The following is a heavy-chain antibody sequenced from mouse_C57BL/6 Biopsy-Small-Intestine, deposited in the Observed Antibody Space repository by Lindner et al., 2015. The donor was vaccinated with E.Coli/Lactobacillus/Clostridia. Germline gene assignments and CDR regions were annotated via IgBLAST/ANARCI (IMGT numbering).Heavy chain of an antibody. CDR2: LGGYSGNT. D-gene: IGHD3-3*01. V-gene: IGHV1-77*01. CDR1: GFTFTNYG. CDR3: ARGPAGVPSARAPSSWFDP. J-gene: IGHJ4*01. Sequence: SVKVSCKASGFTFTNYGVTWVRQAPGQGLEWMGWLGGYSGNTFYAQNFQGRVTMTTDTSTSTAYMELRSLRSDDTAVYFCARGPAGVPSARAPSSWFDPWGQGTLVTVSS.